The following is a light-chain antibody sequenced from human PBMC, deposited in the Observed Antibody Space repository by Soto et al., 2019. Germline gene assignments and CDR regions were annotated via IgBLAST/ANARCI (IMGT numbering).Light chain of an antibody. V-gene: IGKV2-28*01. CDR1: QSLLHSSGNNY. CDR2: WGS. Sequence: DIVMTQSPLSLPVTPGEPASISCRSSQSLLHSSGNNYLDWYVQKPGQSPHLLIYWGSNRASGVPDRFSGSGSGTDFTLKISRVEAEDVGIYYCMQGQQPPITFGQGTRLRL. CDR3: MQGQQPPIT. J-gene: IGKJ5*01.